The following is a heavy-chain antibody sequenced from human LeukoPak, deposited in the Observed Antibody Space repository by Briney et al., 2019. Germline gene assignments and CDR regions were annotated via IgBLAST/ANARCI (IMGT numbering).Heavy chain of an antibody. CDR2: ISRSGGST. J-gene: IGHJ6*02. Sequence: GGSLRLSCAGSALTFSRYAVSWVRQAPGKGLEWVSAISRSGGSTYYADSVQGRSTISRDNSKNTLYLQMSSLRAEDTAIYSCSHPYYYDRTAYEYYYYGMDVWGQGTTVTVSS. CDR1: ALTFSRYA. V-gene: IGHV3-23*01. D-gene: IGHD3-22*01. CDR3: SHPYYYDRTAYEYYYYGMDV.